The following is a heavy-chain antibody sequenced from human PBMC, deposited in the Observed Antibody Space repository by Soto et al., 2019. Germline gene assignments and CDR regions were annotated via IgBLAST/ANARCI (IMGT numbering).Heavy chain of an antibody. Sequence: SETLSLTCTVSGGSMISYYWSWIRQPPGRGLEWIGFIYYAGSTKYNPSLNSRVTISVGTSKNQFSLDLSSVTAVDTAVYYCAKVGGTTRGPWFDPWGQGTLVTVSS. V-gene: IGHV4-59*12. D-gene: IGHD1-7*01. CDR3: AKVGGTTRGPWFDP. J-gene: IGHJ5*02. CDR2: IYYAGST. CDR1: GGSMISYY.